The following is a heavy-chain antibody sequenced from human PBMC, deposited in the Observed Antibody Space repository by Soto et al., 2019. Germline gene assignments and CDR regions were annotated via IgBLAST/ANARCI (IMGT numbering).Heavy chain of an antibody. J-gene: IGHJ5*02. V-gene: IGHV3-23*01. Sequence: EVQLLESGGGLVQPGGSLRLSCAASGFTFSSYAMSWVRQAPGKGLEWVSAISGSGGSTYYADSVKGRFTISRDNSKNTLYLQMNSLRAEDTAVYYCAKDPVPVPSRWLVGKYNWFDPWGQGTLVTVSS. CDR3: AKDPVPVPSRWLVGKYNWFDP. D-gene: IGHD6-19*01. CDR1: GFTFSSYA. CDR2: ISGSGGST.